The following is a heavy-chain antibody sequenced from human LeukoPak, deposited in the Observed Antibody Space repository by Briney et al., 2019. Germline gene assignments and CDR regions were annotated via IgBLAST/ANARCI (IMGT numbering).Heavy chain of an antibody. CDR3: AKSPIPTYYYDSSGYYMVY. V-gene: IGHV3-23*01. D-gene: IGHD3-22*01. Sequence: GGSLRLSCAASGFTFSSYAMSWVRQAPGKGLECISGFSGSGGSTYYADSVKGRFTISRDNSKNTLYLQMNSLRAEDTAVYYCAKSPIPTYYYDSSGYYMVYWGQGTLVTVSS. CDR1: GFTFSSYA. CDR2: FSGSGGST. J-gene: IGHJ4*02.